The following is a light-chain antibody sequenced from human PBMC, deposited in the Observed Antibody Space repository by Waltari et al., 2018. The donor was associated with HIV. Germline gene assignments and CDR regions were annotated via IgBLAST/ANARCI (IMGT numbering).Light chain of an antibody. V-gene: IGLV2-14*03. CDR2: DVS. Sequence: QSALTQPASVSGSPGQSITISSTGTSSAVGGYNHVSWYQQHPGKAPKLMIYDVSNRPSGVSNRFSGSKSGNTASLTISGLQAEDEADYYCSSYTSSSTLVVFGGGTKLTVL. J-gene: IGLJ2*01. CDR3: SSYTSSSTLVV. CDR1: SSAVGGYNH.